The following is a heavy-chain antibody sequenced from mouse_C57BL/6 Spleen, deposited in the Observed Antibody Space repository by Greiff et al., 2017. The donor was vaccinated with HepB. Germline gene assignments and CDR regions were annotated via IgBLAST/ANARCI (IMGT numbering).Heavy chain of an antibody. CDR1: GYTFTSYW. Sequence: VQLQQPGAELVRPGSSVKLSCKASGYTFTSYWMHWVKQRPIQGLEWIGNIDPSDSETHYNQKFKDKATLTVDKSSSTAYMQLSSLTSEDSAVYYCARSPYYGSSHFDYWGQGTTLTVSS. V-gene: IGHV1-52*01. J-gene: IGHJ2*01. CDR2: IDPSDSET. D-gene: IGHD1-1*01. CDR3: ARSPYYGSSHFDY.